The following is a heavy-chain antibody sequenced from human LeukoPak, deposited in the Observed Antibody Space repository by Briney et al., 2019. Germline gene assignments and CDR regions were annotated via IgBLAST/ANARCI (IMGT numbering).Heavy chain of an antibody. Sequence: PSETLSLTCAVYGGSFSGYYWSWIRQPPGKGLEWIGEINHSGSTNYNPSLKSRVTISVDTSKNQFSLKLSSVTAADTAVYYCARPYLGPITIFGVAPHGMDVWGQGTTVTVSS. D-gene: IGHD3-3*01. CDR3: ARPYLGPITIFGVAPHGMDV. V-gene: IGHV4-34*01. CDR1: GGSFSGYY. CDR2: INHSGST. J-gene: IGHJ6*02.